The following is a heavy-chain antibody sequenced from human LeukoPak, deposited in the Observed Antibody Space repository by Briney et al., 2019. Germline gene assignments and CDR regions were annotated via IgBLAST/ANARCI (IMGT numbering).Heavy chain of an antibody. Sequence: GGSLRLSCAASGFTFSSNWMHWVRQAPGKGLVWVSRINTDGSTTTYADSVKGRFTTSRDNAKNTLYLQMNSLRAEDTAVYYCALLYDFWSGSDYWGQGTLVTVSS. CDR3: ALLYDFWSGSDY. CDR2: INTDGSTT. CDR1: GFTFSSNW. D-gene: IGHD3-3*01. J-gene: IGHJ4*02. V-gene: IGHV3-74*01.